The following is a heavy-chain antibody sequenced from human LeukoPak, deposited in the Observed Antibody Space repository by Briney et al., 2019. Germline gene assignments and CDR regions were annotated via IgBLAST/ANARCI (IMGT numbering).Heavy chain of an antibody. CDR2: ISYDGSNK. J-gene: IGHJ5*02. CDR1: GFTFSSYA. Sequence: GRSLRPSCAASGFTFSSYAMHWVRQAPGKGLEWVAVISYDGSNKYYADSVKGRFTISRDNSKNTLYLQMNSLRAEDTAVYYCARVIPGPGDTAMVPWGQGTLVTVSS. V-gene: IGHV3-30*04. CDR3: ARVIPGPGDTAMVP. D-gene: IGHD5-18*01.